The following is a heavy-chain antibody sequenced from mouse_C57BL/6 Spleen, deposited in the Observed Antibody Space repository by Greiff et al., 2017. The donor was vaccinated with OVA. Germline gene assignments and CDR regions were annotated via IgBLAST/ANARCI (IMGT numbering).Heavy chain of an antibody. CDR1: GFTFSDYG. CDR3: ARGDSYAMDY. V-gene: IGHV5-17*01. CDR2: ISSGSSTI. J-gene: IGHJ4*01. Sequence: EVQRVESGGGLVKPGGSLKLSCAASGFTFSDYGMHWVRQAPEKGLEWVAYISSGSSTIYYADTVKGRFTISRDNAKNTLSLQMTSLRSEDTAMYYCARGDSYAMDYWGQGTSVTVSS.